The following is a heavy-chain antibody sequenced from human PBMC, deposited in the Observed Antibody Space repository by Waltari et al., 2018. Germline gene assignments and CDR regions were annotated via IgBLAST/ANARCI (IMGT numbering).Heavy chain of an antibody. CDR3: ARLAPRTYRSPVPGRHYYYGMDV. J-gene: IGHJ6*02. CDR2: IGNDETSI. Sequence: EEQLLESGGGLVQPGDSLRLSCAGSGFRFSNYWINWVREAPGKGLVWVARIGNDETSISYADSVKGRFTISRDNAKNTVYLQMKRLRVEDTAVYYCARLAPRTYRSPVPGRHYYYGMDVWGQGTTVTVSS. CDR1: GFRFSNYW. V-gene: IGHV3-74*01. D-gene: IGHD3-10*01.